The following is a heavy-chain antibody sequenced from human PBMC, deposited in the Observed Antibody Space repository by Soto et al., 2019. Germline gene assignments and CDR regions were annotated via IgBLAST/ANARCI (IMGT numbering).Heavy chain of an antibody. J-gene: IGHJ4*02. CDR1: GFTFSSYA. D-gene: IGHD3-22*01. Sequence: GGSLRLSCAASGFTFSSYAMSWVRQAPGKGLEWVSAISGSAGSTYYADSVKGRFTISRDNSKNTLYLQMNSLRAEDTAVYYCAKVGHPYYYDTSGYLPFDYWGLGTRVTVSS. CDR2: ISGSAGST. V-gene: IGHV3-23*01. CDR3: AKVGHPYYYDTSGYLPFDY.